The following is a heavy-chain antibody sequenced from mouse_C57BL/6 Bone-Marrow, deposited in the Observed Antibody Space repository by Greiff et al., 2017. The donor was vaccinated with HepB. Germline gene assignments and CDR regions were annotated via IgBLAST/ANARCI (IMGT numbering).Heavy chain of an antibody. J-gene: IGHJ2*01. Sequence: QVQLQQSGAELVRPGASVTLSCKASGYTFTDYEMHWVKQTPVHGLEWIGAIDPETGGTAYNQKFKGKAILTADKSSSTAYMKLRSLTSEDSAFYYCTREEAYGNLDYWGQGTTLTVSS. CDR3: TREEAYGNLDY. V-gene: IGHV1-15*01. CDR1: GYTFTDYE. D-gene: IGHD2-1*01. CDR2: IDPETGGT.